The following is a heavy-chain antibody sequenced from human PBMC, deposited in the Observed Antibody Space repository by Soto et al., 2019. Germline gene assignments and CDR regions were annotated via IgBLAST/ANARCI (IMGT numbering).Heavy chain of an antibody. CDR3: ALAHAFDSSGYA. CDR1: GGAFSTYA. CDR2: VIPMFAST. V-gene: IGHV1-69*01. D-gene: IGHD3-22*01. Sequence: QVQLVQSGAEVKKPGASVKVSCKTIGGAFSTYAFAWVRQAPGQGLDWMGGVIPMFASTTYSQMFQGRITRTAYECTSTLYLERRSMRSEDTAMYYCALAHAFDSSGYAWGHRPLVTVSS. J-gene: IGHJ5*01.